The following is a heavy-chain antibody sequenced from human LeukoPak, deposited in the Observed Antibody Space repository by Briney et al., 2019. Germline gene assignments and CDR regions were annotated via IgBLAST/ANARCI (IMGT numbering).Heavy chain of an antibody. J-gene: IGHJ5*02. D-gene: IGHD3-10*01. CDR1: GYSISSGYY. CDR2: IYHSGST. Sequence: SETPSLTCAVSGYSISSGYYWGWIRQPPGKGLEWIGSIYHSGSTYYNPSLKSRVTISVDTSKNQFSLKLSSVTAADTAVYYCARLAVVRGVGGWFDPWGQGTLVTVSS. V-gene: IGHV4-38-2*01. CDR3: ARLAVVRGVGGWFDP.